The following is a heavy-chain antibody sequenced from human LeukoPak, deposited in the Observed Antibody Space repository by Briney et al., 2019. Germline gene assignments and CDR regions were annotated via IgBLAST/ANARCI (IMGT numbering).Heavy chain of an antibody. CDR2: INPNSGDT. Sequence: ASVKVSCKATGYTFTGYHMHWVRQAPGQGLEWMGRINPNSGDTNYAQKFQGRVTMTRDTSTSTVYMELSSLRSEDTAVYYCARDLPTPPIVVAAYDAFDIWGQGTMVTVSS. CDR3: ARDLPTPPIVVAAYDAFDI. CDR1: GYTFTGYH. D-gene: IGHD3-22*01. V-gene: IGHV1-2*06. J-gene: IGHJ3*02.